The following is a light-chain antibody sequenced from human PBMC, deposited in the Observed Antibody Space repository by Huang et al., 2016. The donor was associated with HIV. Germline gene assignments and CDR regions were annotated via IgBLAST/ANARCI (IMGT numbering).Light chain of an antibody. CDR2: GAS. J-gene: IGKJ2*01. CDR3: LRYGSSYS. V-gene: IGKV3-20*01. Sequence: EIVLTQSPGMLSLSPGERATLSCRASQTISSTYFAWYQQKPGQTPRLLIYGASNRATGIPDRFSGSGSGTDFTLSISRLEPEDFAVYYYLRYGSSYSFGQGTKLEIK. CDR1: QTISSTY.